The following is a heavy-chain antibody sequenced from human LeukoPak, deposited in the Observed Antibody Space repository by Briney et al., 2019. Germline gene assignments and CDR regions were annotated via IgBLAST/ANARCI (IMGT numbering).Heavy chain of an antibody. CDR1: GSTFGDYA. J-gene: IGHJ4*02. V-gene: IGHV3-23*01. CDR3: ARVGTMVRGVIIGVFDY. D-gene: IGHD3-10*01. Sequence: GGSLRLSCTASGSTFGDYAMSWFRQAPGKGLEWVSGISPSGDIAYYADSVKGRFTISRDNAKNSLYLQMNSLRAEDTAVYYCARVGTMVRGVIIGVFDYWGQGTLVTVSS. CDR2: ISPSGDIA.